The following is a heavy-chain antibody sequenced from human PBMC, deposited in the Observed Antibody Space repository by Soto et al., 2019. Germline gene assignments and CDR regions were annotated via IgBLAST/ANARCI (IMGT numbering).Heavy chain of an antibody. CDR1: GFTFSSYA. V-gene: IGHV3-23*01. J-gene: IGHJ6*03. D-gene: IGHD3-10*01. CDR3: AKAWFGELSSTYYMDV. Sequence: GGSLRLSCAASGFTFSSYAMSWVRQAPGKGLEWVSAISGSGGSTYYADSVKGRFTISRDNSKNTLYLQMNSLRAEDTAVYYCAKAWFGELSSTYYMDVWGKGTTVTVSS. CDR2: ISGSGGST.